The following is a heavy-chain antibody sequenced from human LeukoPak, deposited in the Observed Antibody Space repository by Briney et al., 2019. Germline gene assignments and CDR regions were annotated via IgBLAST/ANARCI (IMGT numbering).Heavy chain of an antibody. CDR1: GGSISSGENY. V-gene: IGHV4-30-4*01. CDR2: IYHSGIT. Sequence: SETLSLTCTVSGGSISSGENYWSWIRQLPGKGLEWIGYIYHSGITYYNPSLKGRLTISIDTSKNQFSLKRRSVTVADTAVYYCARTDLIGSFDLWGRGTLVTVSS. CDR3: ARTDLIGSFDL. D-gene: IGHD2-8*01. J-gene: IGHJ2*01.